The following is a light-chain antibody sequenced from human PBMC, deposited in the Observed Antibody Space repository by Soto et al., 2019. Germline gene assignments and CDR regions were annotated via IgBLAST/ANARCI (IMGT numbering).Light chain of an antibody. Sequence: DIQMTQSPSSLSASVGYRVSITCLSSQSISTYLNWYQQKPGKGPNLLIYSASSLQSGVPSRFSGSGSGTDFTLTISSLQPEDFATYYCQQSYSDPTWTFGQGTKVDIK. V-gene: IGKV1-39*01. CDR1: QSISTY. CDR3: QQSYSDPTWT. CDR2: SAS. J-gene: IGKJ1*01.